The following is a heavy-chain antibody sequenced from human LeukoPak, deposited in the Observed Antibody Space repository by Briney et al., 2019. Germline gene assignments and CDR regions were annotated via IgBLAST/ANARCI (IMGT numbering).Heavy chain of an antibody. Sequence: SVKVSCKASGGSFSRYAVSWVRQAPGQGLEWMGGIIPFFGPANYAQKFQGRVSISVDESATTAYMELSRLTSEDTAVYYCAREGRRVAGPSDYWGQGTLVTVSS. V-gene: IGHV1-69*13. CDR3: AREGRRVAGPSDY. CDR1: GGSFSRYA. D-gene: IGHD6-19*01. CDR2: IIPFFGPA. J-gene: IGHJ4*02.